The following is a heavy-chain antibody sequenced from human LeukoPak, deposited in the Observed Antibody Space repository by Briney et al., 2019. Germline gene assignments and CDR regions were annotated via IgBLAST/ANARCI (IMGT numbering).Heavy chain of an antibody. CDR3: ARGMGYSYGHPQGAFDI. J-gene: IGHJ3*02. CDR2: MSAYNGKT. CDR1: GYSFTIYG. Sequence: ASVTVSCKASGYSFTIYGFNWVRQAPGQGLEWMGWMSAYNGKTNYAHSLQGRVTVTADTSTSTAYMELRSLRSEDTAVYYCARGMGYSYGHPQGAFDIWGQGTMVTVSS. D-gene: IGHD5-18*01. V-gene: IGHV1-18*01.